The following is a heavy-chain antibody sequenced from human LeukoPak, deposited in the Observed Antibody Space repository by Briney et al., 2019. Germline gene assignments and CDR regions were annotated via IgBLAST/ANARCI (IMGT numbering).Heavy chain of an antibody. Sequence: GRSLRLSCAASGFTFSSYAMHWVRQAPGKGLEWVAVISYDGSNKYYADSVKGRFTISRDNSKNTLYLQMNSLRAEDTAVYYCARGPELLEQHPLDYWGQGTLVTVSS. D-gene: IGHD2-21*01. CDR1: GFTFSSYA. J-gene: IGHJ4*02. CDR2: ISYDGSNK. V-gene: IGHV3-30-3*01. CDR3: ARGPELLEQHPLDY.